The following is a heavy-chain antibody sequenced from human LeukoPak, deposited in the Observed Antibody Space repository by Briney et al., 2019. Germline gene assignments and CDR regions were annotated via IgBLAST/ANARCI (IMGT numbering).Heavy chain of an antibody. CDR1: GFTFSGSA. CDR2: IRSEANSYAT. J-gene: IGHJ4*02. D-gene: IGHD3-22*01. CDR3: TSTYYYDSSGYTPAR. V-gene: IGHV3-73*01. Sequence: GGSLRLSCAASGFTFSGSAIHWVRQASGKGLEWVGRIRSEANSYATGYAASVKGRFTISRDDSKNTAYLQMNSLKTEDTAVYYCTSTYYYDSSGYTPARWGQGTLVTVSP.